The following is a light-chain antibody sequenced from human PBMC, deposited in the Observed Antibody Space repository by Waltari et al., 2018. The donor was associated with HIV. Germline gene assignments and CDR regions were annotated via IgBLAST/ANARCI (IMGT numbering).Light chain of an antibody. Sequence: QSALTQPPSASGSPGQSVTISCTGTSSDVVVYKFVSWYQQYPGKAPKLIIYDVSERPSGVPDRFSGSKSGNTASLTVSGLQAEDEADYYCSSYAGNNNLGRPYVFGNGTKVTVL. CDR3: SSYAGNNNLGRPYV. J-gene: IGLJ1*01. CDR2: DVS. CDR1: SSDVVVYKF. V-gene: IGLV2-8*01.